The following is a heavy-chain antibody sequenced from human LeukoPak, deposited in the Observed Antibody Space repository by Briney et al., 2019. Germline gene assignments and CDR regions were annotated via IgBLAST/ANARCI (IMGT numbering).Heavy chain of an antibody. CDR2: ISSSSSSI. J-gene: IGHJ4*02. V-gene: IGHV3-48*01. D-gene: IGHD2-2*01. CDR3: ARYSPSLAY. Sequence: GGSLRLSCAASGFSFSSYSMTWVRQAPGKGLEWVSYISSSSSSIYYADSVKGRFTISRDNAENSLYLQINSLRAEDTAVYYCARYSPSLAYWGQGTLDTVSS. CDR1: GFSFSSYS.